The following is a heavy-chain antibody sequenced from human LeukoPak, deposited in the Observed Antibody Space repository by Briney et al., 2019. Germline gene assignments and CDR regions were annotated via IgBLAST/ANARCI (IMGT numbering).Heavy chain of an antibody. CDR2: INPNSGGT. V-gene: IGHV1-2*02. Sequence: GASVKVSCKASGYTFTGYYMHWVRQAPGQGLEWMGWINPNSGGTNFAQKFQGRVTMTRDTSISTAYMELSRLRSDDTAVYYCAREAAYSSYVASHWGQGTLVTVSS. D-gene: IGHD5-12*01. CDR3: AREAAYSSYVASH. J-gene: IGHJ4*02. CDR1: GYTFTGYY.